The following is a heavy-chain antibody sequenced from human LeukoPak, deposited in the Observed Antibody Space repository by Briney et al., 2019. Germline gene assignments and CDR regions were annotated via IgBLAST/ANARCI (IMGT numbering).Heavy chain of an antibody. CDR2: INPNSGGT. Sequence: ASVKVSCKASGYTFTGYYMHWVRQAPGQGLEWMGWINPNSGGTNYAQKFQGRVTMTRDTSISTAYMELSRLRSDDTAVYYCASFRWVEWLLLDYWGQGTLVTVSS. V-gene: IGHV1-2*02. D-gene: IGHD3-3*01. CDR3: ASFRWVEWLLLDY. J-gene: IGHJ4*02. CDR1: GYTFTGYY.